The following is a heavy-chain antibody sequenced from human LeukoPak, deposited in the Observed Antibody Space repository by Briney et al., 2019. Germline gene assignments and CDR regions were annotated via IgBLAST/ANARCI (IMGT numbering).Heavy chain of an antibody. CDR3: ARDLYSSGWSLADY. CDR2: IRAYNGNT. J-gene: IGHJ4*02. D-gene: IGHD6-19*01. CDR1: GYTFTSYG. Sequence: ASVKVSCKASGYTFTSYGISWVRQAPGQGVEWMGWIRAYNGNTNYAQKLQGRVTMTTDTSTSTAYMELRSLRSDDAAVYYCARDLYSSGWSLADYWGQGTLVTVSS. V-gene: IGHV1-18*01.